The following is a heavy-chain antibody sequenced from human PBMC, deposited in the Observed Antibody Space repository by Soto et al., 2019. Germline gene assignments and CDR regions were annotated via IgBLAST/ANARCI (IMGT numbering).Heavy chain of an antibody. CDR2: IYYSGST. V-gene: IGHV4-39*01. CDR1: GGSISSSSYY. D-gene: IGHD2-8*01. J-gene: IGHJ4*02. Sequence: SETLSLTCTVSGGSISSSSYYWGWIRQPPGKGLEWIGSIYYSGSTYYNPSLKSRVTISVDTSKNQFSLKLSSVTAADTAVYYCARHVMECTNGVCAREFDYWGQGTLVTVSS. CDR3: ARHVMECTNGVCAREFDY.